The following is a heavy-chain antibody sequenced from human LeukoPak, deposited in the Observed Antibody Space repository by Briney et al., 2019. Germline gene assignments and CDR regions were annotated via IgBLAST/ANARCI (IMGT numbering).Heavy chain of an antibody. V-gene: IGHV4-4*07. CDR2: IYSSGIT. Sequence: PPETLSLTCTVSGGSINSYYWSWIRQPAGKGREWIGRIYSSGITNYNPSLKSRVTMSVDTSKNQFSLNLSSVTAADTAVYYCARNAVYYGSDYGMDVWGQGTTVTVSS. J-gene: IGHJ6*02. CDR3: ARNAVYYGSDYGMDV. CDR1: GGSINSYY. D-gene: IGHD3-10*01.